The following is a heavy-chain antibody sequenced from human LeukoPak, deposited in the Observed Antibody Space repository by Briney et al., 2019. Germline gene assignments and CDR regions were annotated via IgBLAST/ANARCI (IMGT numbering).Heavy chain of an antibody. CDR3: ARDSVEWYIFDY. D-gene: IGHD3-3*01. Sequence: PGGSLRLSCAASGFTFSSYWMNWVRQVPGKGLVWVADINPYGSNTRYADSVKGRFTVSRDNAKNTLYLLMNSLRAEDTAVYYCARDSVEWYIFDYWGQGTLVTVSS. J-gene: IGHJ4*02. CDR1: GFTFSSYW. V-gene: IGHV3-74*01. CDR2: INPYGSNT.